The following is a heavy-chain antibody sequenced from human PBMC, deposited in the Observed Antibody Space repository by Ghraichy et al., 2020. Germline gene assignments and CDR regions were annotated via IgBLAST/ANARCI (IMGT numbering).Heavy chain of an antibody. D-gene: IGHD3-22*01. CDR1: GGSFSGYY. CDR2: INHSGST. CDR3: ARGGGYYYYYYYMDV. Sequence: ESLNISCAVYGGSFSGYYWSWIRQPPGKGLEWIGEINHSGSTNYNPSLKSRVTISVDTSKNQFSLKLSSVTAADTAVYYCARGGGYYYYYYYMDVWGKGTTVTVSS. J-gene: IGHJ6*03. V-gene: IGHV4-34*01.